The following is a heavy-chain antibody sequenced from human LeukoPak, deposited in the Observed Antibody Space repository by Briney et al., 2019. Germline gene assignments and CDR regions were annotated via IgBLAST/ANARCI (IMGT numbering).Heavy chain of an antibody. V-gene: IGHV1-2*02. J-gene: IGHJ4*02. CDR2: INPNSGGT. Sequence: ASVKVSCKASGYTLTGYYMHWVRQAPGQGLEWMGWINPNSGGTNYAQKFQGRVTMTRDTSISTAYMELSRLRSDDTAVYYCARIPTYYYDSSGYYDYCGQGTLVTVSS. CDR3: ARIPTYYYDSSGYYDY. D-gene: IGHD3-22*01. CDR1: GYTLTGYY.